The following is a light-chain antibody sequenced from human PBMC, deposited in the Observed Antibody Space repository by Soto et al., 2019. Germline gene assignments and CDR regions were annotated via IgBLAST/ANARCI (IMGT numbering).Light chain of an antibody. V-gene: IGKV3-15*01. CDR1: QSVSSN. CDR2: GAS. Sequence: EIVMTQSPATLSVSPGERATLSCRASQSVSSNLAWYQQKPGQAPRLLIYGASTRATGIPARFSGSGSGTAFTLTITRLQSEDIAVYYCQQYNNWPPWTFGQGTKVEIK. CDR3: QQYNNWPPWT. J-gene: IGKJ1*01.